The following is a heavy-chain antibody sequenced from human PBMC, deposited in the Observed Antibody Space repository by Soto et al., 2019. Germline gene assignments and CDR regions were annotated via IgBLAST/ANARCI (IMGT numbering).Heavy chain of an antibody. D-gene: IGHD5-18*01. J-gene: IGHJ4*02. CDR3: ARHRPYNCFDY. V-gene: IGHV3-7*05. CDR1: GSAFSSSW. Sequence: RGSLRLSCGASGSAFSSSWMTWVRQAPGKGLEWVANISLDGSERNYVDSVKGRFTISRDNAKNLLYLQMTSLRAEDTALYYCARHRPYNCFDYWRQAILVSVS. CDR2: ISLDGSER.